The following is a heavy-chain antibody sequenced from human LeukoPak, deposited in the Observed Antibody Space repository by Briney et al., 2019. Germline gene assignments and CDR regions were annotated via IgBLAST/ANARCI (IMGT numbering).Heavy chain of an antibody. J-gene: IGHJ4*02. D-gene: IGHD4-23*01. V-gene: IGHV3-7*01. CDR1: GFTFNNYW. CDR3: ATDRKVGTWDPRFDY. Sequence: GGSLRLSCAASGFTFNNYWMMWVRQAPGKGLEWVANIREDGSEKNYVHSVKGRFTISRDNAKISLCLQMNSLRVEDTAVYYCATDRKVGTWDPRFDYWGQGTLVTVSS. CDR2: IREDGSEK.